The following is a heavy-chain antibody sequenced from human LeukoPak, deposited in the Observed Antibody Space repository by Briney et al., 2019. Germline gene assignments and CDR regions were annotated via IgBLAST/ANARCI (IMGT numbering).Heavy chain of an antibody. J-gene: IGHJ4*02. CDR1: GFTFYTYA. Sequence: SGGSLRLSCAASGFTFYTYAMSWVRQAPGKGLEWVSSISRNGDNTYYAYSVKGRFTISRDNSKNTLYLQMNSLRGEDTAVYYCAEGGPVAGTTGDFDYWGQGTLVTVSS. CDR2: ISRNGDNT. V-gene: IGHV3-23*01. D-gene: IGHD6-19*01. CDR3: AEGGPVAGTTGDFDY.